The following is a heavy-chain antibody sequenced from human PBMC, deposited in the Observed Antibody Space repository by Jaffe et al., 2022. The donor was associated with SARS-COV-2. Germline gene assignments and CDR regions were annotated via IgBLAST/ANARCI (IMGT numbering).Heavy chain of an antibody. J-gene: IGHJ4*02. CDR3: ARGGYSYPLRRYFDY. D-gene: IGHD5-18*01. CDR2: IYWDDDK. V-gene: IGHV2-5*02. CDR1: GFSLSTSGVG. Sequence: QITLKESGPTLVKPTQTLTLTCTFSGFSLSTSGVGVGWIRQPPGKALEWLALIYWDDDKRYSPSLKSRLTITKDTSKNQVVLTMTNMDPVDTATYYCARGGYSYPLRRYFDYWGQGTLVTVSS.